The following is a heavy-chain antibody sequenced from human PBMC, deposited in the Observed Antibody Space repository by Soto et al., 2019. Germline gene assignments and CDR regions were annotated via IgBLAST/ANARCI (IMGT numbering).Heavy chain of an antibody. D-gene: IGHD2-2*01. CDR3: ARGGFFCNSPRCAHTFNYMDF. CDR2: LNPNSGNR. Sequence: ASVKVSCKASGCTFTSYDINWVRQATGQGPEWMGWLNPNSGNRRYAQKFQGRVTMTRDTSTNTAYMELSSLESEDTAVYYCARGGFFCNSPRCAHTFNYMDFWGRGTTVTVSS. J-gene: IGHJ6*03. V-gene: IGHV1-8*01. CDR1: GCTFTSYD.